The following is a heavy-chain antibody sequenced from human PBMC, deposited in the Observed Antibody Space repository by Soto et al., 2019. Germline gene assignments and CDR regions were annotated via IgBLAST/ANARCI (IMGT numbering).Heavy chain of an antibody. CDR3: AREEPDGFTLFDY. CDR1: GYPFTGYV. J-gene: IGHJ4*02. V-gene: IGHV1-3*04. D-gene: IGHD3-10*01. CDR2: IHIAKDNI. Sequence: QVQLVQSGAEVKKPGASVKVACKAFGYPFTGYVIYWVRQAPGHRLEWMGWIHIAKDNIKYSQKFQGRVTFKKERSASTAYIEQSNLRYEYTAVYYCAREEPDGFTLFDYWGQGTLDNV.